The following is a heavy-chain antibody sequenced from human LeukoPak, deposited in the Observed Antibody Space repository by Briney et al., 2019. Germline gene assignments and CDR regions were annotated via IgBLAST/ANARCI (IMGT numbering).Heavy chain of an antibody. J-gene: IGHJ4*02. CDR3: ARVDTTLSYKLDY. CDR2: IAYDGNNK. D-gene: IGHD1-1*01. Sequence: GGSLRLSCAASGFIFNDYAMHWVRQAPGKGLEWVAVIAYDGNNKYYADSVKGRFTISRDYSKNTMYLQVNSLRAEDTAMYYCARVDTTLSYKLDYWGQGTLVTVSS. V-gene: IGHV3-30-3*01. CDR1: GFIFNDYA.